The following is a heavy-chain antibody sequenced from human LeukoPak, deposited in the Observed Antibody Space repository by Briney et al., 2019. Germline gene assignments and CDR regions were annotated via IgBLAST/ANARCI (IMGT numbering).Heavy chain of an antibody. J-gene: IGHJ5*02. V-gene: IGHV3-23*01. Sequence: GGSLRLSCAASGFTFSSYAMSWVRQAPGKGLEWVSAISGSGGSTYYADSVKGRFTISRDNSKSTLYLQMNSLRAEDTAVYYCAKAYYYDSSVNGWFDPWGQGTLVTVSS. D-gene: IGHD3-22*01. CDR2: ISGSGGST. CDR1: GFTFSSYA. CDR3: AKAYYYDSSVNGWFDP.